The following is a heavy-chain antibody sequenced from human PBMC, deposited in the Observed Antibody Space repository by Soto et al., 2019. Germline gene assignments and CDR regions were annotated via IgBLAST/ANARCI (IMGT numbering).Heavy chain of an antibody. CDR2: ISGSGGST. J-gene: IGHJ6*02. Sequence: PGGSLILSCAASGFTFSSYAMSWVRQAPGKGLEWVSAISGSGGSTYYADSVKGRFTISRDNSKNTLYLQMNSLRAEDTAVYYCAKGQVVPAAHYYYYGMDVWGQGTTVTVSS. V-gene: IGHV3-23*01. CDR1: GFTFSSYA. CDR3: AKGQVVPAAHYYYYGMDV. D-gene: IGHD2-2*01.